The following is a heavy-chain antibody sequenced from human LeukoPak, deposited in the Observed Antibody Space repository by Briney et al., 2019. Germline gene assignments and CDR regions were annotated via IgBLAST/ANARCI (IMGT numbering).Heavy chain of an antibody. D-gene: IGHD6-13*01. CDR2: ISSSGSGGNT. CDR3: ARDSPFGIAAAPYYFDY. V-gene: IGHV3-23*01. J-gene: IGHJ4*02. CDR1: GVTLSSYA. Sequence: GGSLRLSCTAPGVTLSSYAMSWARQAPGKGLEWVSGISSSGSGGNTYYADSVKGRFTISRDSSKNTLFLHMNTLRAEDTAVYYCARDSPFGIAAAPYYFDYWGQGTLVTVSS.